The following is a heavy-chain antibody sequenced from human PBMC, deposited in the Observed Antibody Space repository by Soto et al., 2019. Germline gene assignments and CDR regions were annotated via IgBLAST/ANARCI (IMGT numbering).Heavy chain of an antibody. CDR1: GYSFTSYG. V-gene: IGHV1-18*04. Sequence: QVQLVQAGPEVKKPGASGKVSCKASGYSFTSYGVSWVRQAPGQGVEWMGWISANSGNTDYAQKFRGRVTMTTETSTSTAYMDLRSLRSDATAVYYCVRDPQRNDYWGQGTLVTVSS. CDR2: ISANSGNT. D-gene: IGHD6-25*01. J-gene: IGHJ4*02. CDR3: VRDPQRNDY.